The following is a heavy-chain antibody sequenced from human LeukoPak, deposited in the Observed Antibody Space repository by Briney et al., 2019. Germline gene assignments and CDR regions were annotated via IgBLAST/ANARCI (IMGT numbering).Heavy chain of an antibody. CDR1: GYTSTTYG. CDR2: TYNSYT. J-gene: IGHJ4*02. D-gene: IGHD3-9*01. CDR3: ARALAQGGSFDLYYFDS. V-gene: IGHV1-18*01. Sequence: ASVKVSCKASGYTSTTYGISWVRQAPGQGLEWMGWTYNSYTHYAQTLRDRLTMTTGTSTSTSYMELRSLRSDDTAVYYCARALAQGGSFDLYYFDSWGQGTLVTVSS.